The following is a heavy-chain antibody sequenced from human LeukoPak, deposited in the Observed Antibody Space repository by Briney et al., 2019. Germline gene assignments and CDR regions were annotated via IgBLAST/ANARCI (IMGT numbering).Heavy chain of an antibody. Sequence: SQTLSLTCAISGDSVSSDNAAWNWIRQSPSRGLEWLGRTYYRSKWSNDYAVSVQSRIIINPDTSRNQFSLQLNSVTPDDTAVYYCARIPLVRGWYGFDYWGQGTLVIVSS. CDR3: ARIPLVRGWYGFDY. CDR2: TYYRSKWSN. J-gene: IGHJ4*02. CDR1: GDSVSSDNAA. V-gene: IGHV6-1*01. D-gene: IGHD6-19*01.